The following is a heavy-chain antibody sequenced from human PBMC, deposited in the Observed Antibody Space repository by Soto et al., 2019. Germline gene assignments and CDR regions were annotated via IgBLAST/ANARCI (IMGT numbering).Heavy chain of an antibody. CDR3: ARDRRYGSGTYSYYYDMDV. V-gene: IGHV3-30-3*01. D-gene: IGHD3-10*01. J-gene: IGHJ6*02. CDR2: ISYDGSNK. Sequence: PGGSLRLSCAAPTFTFSSYAFHWVRQAPGKGLEWVAVISYDGSNKYYADSVKGRYTISRDNSKNTLYLLMNSLRPEDTAVYYCARDRRYGSGTYSYYYDMDVWGQGTTVTVSS. CDR1: TFTFSSYA.